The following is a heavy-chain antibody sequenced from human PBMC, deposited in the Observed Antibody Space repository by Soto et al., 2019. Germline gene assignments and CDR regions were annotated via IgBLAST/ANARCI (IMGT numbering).Heavy chain of an antibody. Sequence: SSETMSLTCTVSGGSMSSGDYYWRWIGQPPGKGLEWIGYIYYSGSTYYNPSLKSRVTISVDTSKNQFSLKLSSVTAADTAVYYCAREYTVTTRWFDPWGQGILVTVSS. CDR1: GGSMSSGDYY. CDR2: IYYSGST. D-gene: IGHD4-17*01. V-gene: IGHV4-30-4*01. CDR3: AREYTVTTRWFDP. J-gene: IGHJ5*02.